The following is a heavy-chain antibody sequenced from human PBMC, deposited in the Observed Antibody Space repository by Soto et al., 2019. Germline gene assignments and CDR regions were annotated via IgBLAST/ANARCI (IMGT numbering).Heavy chain of an antibody. CDR2: IYWADDK. V-gene: IGHV2-5*02. Sequence: QITLKESGPTLVKPTQTLTLTCTFSGFSLSTSGVGVGWIRQPPGKALEWLALIYWADDKRYSPSLKSRLTITKDTSKNQVVLTMTNMDPVDTATYYCAHSRCGCDCLQSYSSHYYYGMDVWGQGTTVTVSS. D-gene: IGHD2-21*02. CDR1: GFSLSTSGVG. J-gene: IGHJ6*02. CDR3: AHSRCGCDCLQSYSSHYYYGMDV.